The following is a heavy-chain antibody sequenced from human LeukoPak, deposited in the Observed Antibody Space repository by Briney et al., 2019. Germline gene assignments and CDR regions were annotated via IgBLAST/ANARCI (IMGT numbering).Heavy chain of an antibody. CDR3: ARGVGYCSGGSCYSLYYYMDV. J-gene: IGHJ6*03. D-gene: IGHD2-15*01. Sequence: PSETLSLTCAVYGGSLSGYYWSWIRQPPGKGLEWIGEINHSGSTNYNPSLKSRVTISVDTSKNQFSLKLSSVTAADTAVYYCARGVGYCSGGSCYSLYYYMDVWGKGTTVTVSS. V-gene: IGHV4-34*01. CDR1: GGSLSGYY. CDR2: INHSGST.